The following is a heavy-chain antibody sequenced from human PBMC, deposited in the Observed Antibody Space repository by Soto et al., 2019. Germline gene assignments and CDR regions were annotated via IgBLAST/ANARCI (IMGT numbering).Heavy chain of an antibody. J-gene: IGHJ4*02. CDR2: ISAYNGNT. CDR3: ARVRRTPYCSVGSCYLQEGEAFDC. V-gene: IGHV1-18*01. CDR1: GYTFTSYG. D-gene: IGHD2-15*01. Sequence: QVQLVQSGAEVKKPGASVKVSCKASGYTFTSYGISWVRQAPGQGLEWMGWISAYNGNTNYAQKLQGRVTMTTDTSTSTAYMERRSRRSDGTAVYYCARVRRTPYCSVGSCYLQEGEAFDCWGQGTLVTVSS.